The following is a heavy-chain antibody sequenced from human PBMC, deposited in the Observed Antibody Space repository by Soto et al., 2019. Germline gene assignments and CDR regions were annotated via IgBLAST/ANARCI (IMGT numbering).Heavy chain of an antibody. CDR2: ISYDGSNK. J-gene: IGHJ4*02. Sequence: LGLSCAASGFTFSSYGMHWVRQAPGKGLEWVAVISYDGSNKYYADSVKGRFTISRDNSKNTLYLQMNSLRAEDTAVYYCAKSDRPSTSASIDYWGQGTLVTVSS. CDR1: GFTFSSYG. CDR3: AKSDRPSTSASIDY. V-gene: IGHV3-30*18. D-gene: IGHD6-25*01.